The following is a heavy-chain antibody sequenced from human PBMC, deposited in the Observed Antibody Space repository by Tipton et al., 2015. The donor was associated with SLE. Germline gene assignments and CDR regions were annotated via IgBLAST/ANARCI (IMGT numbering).Heavy chain of an antibody. CDR2: LYYSGNT. D-gene: IGHD3-16*01. V-gene: IGHV4-39*07. J-gene: IGHJ2*01. CDR1: GGSIRSSRHF. Sequence: TLSFTCTVSGGSIRSSRHFWGWIRQPPGKGLEWIGVLYYSGNTYYNPSLKSPVTLSVDTSKNQFSLKLSSVTAADTAVYYCARQRGYYDGTPFPPWNFDRWGRGTQVTVSS. CDR3: ARQRGYYDGTPFPPWNFDR.